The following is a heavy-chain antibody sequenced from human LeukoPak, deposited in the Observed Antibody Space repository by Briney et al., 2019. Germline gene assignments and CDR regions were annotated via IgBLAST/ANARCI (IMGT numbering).Heavy chain of an antibody. J-gene: IGHJ4*02. CDR1: GFTFSSYT. V-gene: IGHV3-48*02. D-gene: IGHD3-3*01. CDR3: ARSFFGVTTPMDY. Sequence: GGSLRLSCAASGFTFSSYTMNWVRQAPGKGLKWLSYISSTSSTIYYADSVKGRFTISRDNAKNSLYLQMNSLRDEDTAVYYCARSFFGVTTPMDYWGQGTLVTVSS. CDR2: ISSTSSTI.